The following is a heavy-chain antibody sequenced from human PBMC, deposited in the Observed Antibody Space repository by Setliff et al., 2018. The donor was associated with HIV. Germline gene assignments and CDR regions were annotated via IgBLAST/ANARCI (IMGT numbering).Heavy chain of an antibody. CDR2: IKQDGSEE. Sequence: LRLSCAASGFTFSTYWMIWVRQAPGKGLEWVAKIKQDGSEEYYVDSVKGRFTIYRDNAKNSVYLQMNSLRVEDTAMYYCTKDHLSGWASDCWGQGTLVTVSS. CDR1: GFTFSTYW. D-gene: IGHD6-19*01. V-gene: IGHV3-7*01. J-gene: IGHJ4*02. CDR3: TKDHLSGWASDC.